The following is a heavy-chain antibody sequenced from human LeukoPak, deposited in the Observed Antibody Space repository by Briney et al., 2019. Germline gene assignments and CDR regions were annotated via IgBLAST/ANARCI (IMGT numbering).Heavy chain of an antibody. CDR3: ARLVRALAARTLYYYYYYMDV. Sequence: GGSLRLSCAASGFTFSDYYMSWIRQAPGKGLEWVSYISSSGSTIYYADSVKGRFTISRDNAKNSLYLQMNSLRAEDTAVYYCARLVRALAARTLYYYYYYMDVWGKGTTVTVSS. CDR1: GFTFSDYY. CDR2: ISSSGSTI. D-gene: IGHD6-6*01. V-gene: IGHV3-11*01. J-gene: IGHJ6*03.